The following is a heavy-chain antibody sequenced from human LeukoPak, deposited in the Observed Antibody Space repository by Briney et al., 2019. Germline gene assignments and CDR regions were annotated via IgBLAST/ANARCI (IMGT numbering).Heavy chain of an antibody. CDR2: FDPEDGET. D-gene: IGHD1-26*01. V-gene: IGHV1-24*01. Sequence: ASVKVSCKASGYTFTSYDINWVRQATGQGLEWMGGFDPEDGETIYAQKFQGRVTMTEDTSTDTAYMELSSLRSEDTAVYYCASTIVGAQLDYWGQGTLVTVSS. CDR1: GYTFTSYD. J-gene: IGHJ4*02. CDR3: ASTIVGAQLDY.